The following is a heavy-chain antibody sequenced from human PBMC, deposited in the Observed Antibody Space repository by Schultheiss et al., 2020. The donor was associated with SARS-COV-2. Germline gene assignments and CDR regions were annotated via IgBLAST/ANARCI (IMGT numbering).Heavy chain of an antibody. D-gene: IGHD1-26*01. CDR3: AKDIAIREWELQLTGYFDL. CDR2: ISWNSGSI. CDR1: GFTVSSNY. Sequence: SLKISCAASGFTVSSNYMSWVRQAPGKGLEWVSGISWNSGSIGYADSVKGRFTISRDNAKNSLYLQMNSLRAEDTALYYCAKDIAIREWELQLTGYFDLWGRGTLVTVSS. V-gene: IGHV3-9*01. J-gene: IGHJ2*01.